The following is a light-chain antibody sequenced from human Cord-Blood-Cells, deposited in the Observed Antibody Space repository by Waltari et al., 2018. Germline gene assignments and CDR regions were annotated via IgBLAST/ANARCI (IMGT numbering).Light chain of an antibody. CDR2: SNT. J-gene: IGLJ3*02. Sequence: QSVLTQPPSASGTPGQRVTISCSGSSSNIGSNTVNWYQQLPGTAPKLLTYSNTQRPSGVPDRFPGSKSGTSASLAISGLQSEDEADYYCAAWDDSLNGWVFGGGTKLTVL. V-gene: IGLV1-44*01. CDR3: AAWDDSLNGWV. CDR1: SSNIGSNT.